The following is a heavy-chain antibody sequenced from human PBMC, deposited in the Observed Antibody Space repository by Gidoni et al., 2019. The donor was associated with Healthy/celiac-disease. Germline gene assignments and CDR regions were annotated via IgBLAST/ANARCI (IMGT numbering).Heavy chain of an antibody. CDR2: IIPIFGTA. J-gene: IGHJ6*02. V-gene: IGHV1-69*06. CDR1: GGTFSSDA. D-gene: IGHD4-17*01. Sequence: QVQLVQSGAEVKKHGSSVKVSCKASGGTFSSDARRRVRQVPVQGLEWLGGIIPIFGTANSAQKFQCRVTSTADKSPSTAYMELSSLRSEDTAVYYCARHPPPYGDYGYYYYGMDVWGQGTTVTVS. CDR3: ARHPPPYGDYGYYYYGMDV.